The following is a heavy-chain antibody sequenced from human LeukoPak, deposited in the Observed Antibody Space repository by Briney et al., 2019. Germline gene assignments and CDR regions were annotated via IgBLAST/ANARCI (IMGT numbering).Heavy chain of an antibody. J-gene: IGHJ5*01. D-gene: IGHD3-22*01. CDR2: VGSYEGDT. CDR3: ARDFWNFYDSSGYYGDFAS. CDR1: TCH. V-gene: IGHV1-18*01. Sequence: GASVKVSCKATCHISWVRQAPGPGPEWMGWVGSYEGDTQYAQKFQGRVTVTTDPSTTTAPIELRSLRAEDTAVYYCARDFWNFYDSSGYYGDFASWGPGTLVTASS.